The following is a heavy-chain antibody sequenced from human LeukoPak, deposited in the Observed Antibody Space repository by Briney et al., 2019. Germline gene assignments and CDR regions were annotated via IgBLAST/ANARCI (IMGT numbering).Heavy chain of an antibody. CDR3: ARIVLQFAHDAFDI. D-gene: IGHD5-24*01. J-gene: IGHJ3*02. Sequence: PGGSLRLSCAAPGFTVSSNYMSWVRQAPGKGLEWVSVIYSGSSTYYADSAKGRFTISRDNSKNTLYLQMNSLRAEDTAVYYCARIVLQFAHDAFDIWGQGTMVTVSS. CDR2: IYSGSST. V-gene: IGHV3-66*01. CDR1: GFTVSSNY.